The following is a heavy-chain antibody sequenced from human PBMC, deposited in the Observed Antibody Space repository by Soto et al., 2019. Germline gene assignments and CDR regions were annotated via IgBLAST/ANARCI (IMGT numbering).Heavy chain of an antibody. V-gene: IGHV1-46*03. D-gene: IGHD3-10*01. CDR2: TNPYSDAA. CDR1: GYTFTNYN. Sequence: QVQLVQSGAEVRKPGASVKVSCKASGYTFTNYNMHWVRQAPGQGLEWLGITNPYSDAATYAEKCQGRVTVTIDPSATTVYMEPSSLRSDDTAIYFCARAYYSGKWPNNWVDPWGHGTLVTVSS. J-gene: IGHJ5*02. CDR3: ARAYYSGKWPNNWVDP.